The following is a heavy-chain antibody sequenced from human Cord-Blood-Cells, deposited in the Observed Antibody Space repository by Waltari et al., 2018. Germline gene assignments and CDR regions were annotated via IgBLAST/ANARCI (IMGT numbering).Heavy chain of an antibody. J-gene: IGHJ3*02. Sequence: EVQLVESGGGLVQPGGSLRLSCPASGFTFSRYQMNWVRQAPGKGLEWVSYISSSGSTIYYEDSVKGRFTISRDNAKNSLYLQMNSLRAEDTAVYYCAGQLGRTTSYAFDIWGQGTMVTDSS. V-gene: IGHV3-48*03. CDR3: AGQLGRTTSYAFDI. CDR1: GFTFSRYQ. CDR2: ISSSGSTI. D-gene: IGHD7-27*01.